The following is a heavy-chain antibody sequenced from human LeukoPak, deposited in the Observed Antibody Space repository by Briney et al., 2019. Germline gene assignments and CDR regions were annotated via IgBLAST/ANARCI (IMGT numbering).Heavy chain of an antibody. Sequence: GRSLRLSCAASGFTFDDYAMHWVRQAPGKGLEWVSGISWNSGSIGYADSVKGRFTISRDNAKNSLYLQMNSLRAEDTALYYCAKDSYWATGYGGPFDYWGQGTLVTVSS. CDR2: ISWNSGSI. J-gene: IGHJ4*02. V-gene: IGHV3-9*01. CDR1: GFTFDDYA. D-gene: IGHD1-1*01. CDR3: AKDSYWATGYGGPFDY.